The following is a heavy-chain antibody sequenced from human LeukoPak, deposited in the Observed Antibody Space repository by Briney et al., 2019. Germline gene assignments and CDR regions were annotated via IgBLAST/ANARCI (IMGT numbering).Heavy chain of an antibody. D-gene: IGHD1-26*01. V-gene: IGHV1-24*01. J-gene: IGHJ3*02. CDR2: FDPEHGET. CDR1: GYTLTELS. CDR3: ARAESGSYSPFDI. Sequence: ASVKVSCKVSGYTLTELSMHWVRQALGKGLEWMGGFDPEHGETIYAQKFEGRVTMTEDTSTDTAYMELSSLRSEDTAVYYCARAESGSYSPFDIWGQGTMVTVSS.